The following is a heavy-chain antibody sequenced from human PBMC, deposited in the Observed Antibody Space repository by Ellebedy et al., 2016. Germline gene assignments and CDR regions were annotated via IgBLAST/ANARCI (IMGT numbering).Heavy chain of an antibody. V-gene: IGHV1-18*01. CDR1: GYTFTSYG. CDR2: ISAYNGNT. Sequence: ASVKVSXXASGYTFTSYGISWVRQAPGQGLEWMGWISAYNGNTNYAQKLQGRVTMTTDTSTSTAYMELRSLRSDDTAVYYCARDETVVVISFYYYYGMDVWGQGTTVTVSS. CDR3: ARDETVVVISFYYYYGMDV. D-gene: IGHD3-22*01. J-gene: IGHJ6*02.